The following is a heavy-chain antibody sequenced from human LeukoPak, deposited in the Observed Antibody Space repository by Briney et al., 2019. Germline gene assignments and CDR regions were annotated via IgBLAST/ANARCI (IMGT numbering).Heavy chain of an antibody. J-gene: IGHJ1*01. CDR3: ARDFGLKWLVREYFQH. CDR1: GFTFSSYA. V-gene: IGHV3-23*01. Sequence: GGSLRLSCAASGFTFSSYAMSWVRQAPGKGLGWVSAISGSGSTIYYADSVKGRFTISRDNAKNSLYLQMNSLRAEDTAVYYCARDFGLKWLVREYFQHWGQGTLVTVSS. CDR2: ISGSGSTI. D-gene: IGHD6-19*01.